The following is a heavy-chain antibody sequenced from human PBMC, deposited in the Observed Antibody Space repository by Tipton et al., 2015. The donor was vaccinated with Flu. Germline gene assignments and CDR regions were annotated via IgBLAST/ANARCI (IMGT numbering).Heavy chain of an antibody. Sequence: LRLSCTISGDSISSRYYWGWIRQPPGKGLEWIGNIFRTGSTYHNPSLKSRVTISVDTSKNQFSLKLSSVTAADTAVYYCARGGGDCYYDLWGRGTRVTVSS. J-gene: IGHJ2*01. CDR3: ARGGGDCYYDL. CDR1: GDSISSRYY. V-gene: IGHV4-38-2*02. CDR2: IFRTGST. D-gene: IGHD2-21*01.